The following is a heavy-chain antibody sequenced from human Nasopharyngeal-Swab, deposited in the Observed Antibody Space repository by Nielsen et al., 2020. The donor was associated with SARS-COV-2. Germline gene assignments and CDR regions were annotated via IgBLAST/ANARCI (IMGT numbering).Heavy chain of an antibody. V-gene: IGHV1-46*01. CDR2: INPSGGST. D-gene: IGHD6-19*01. J-gene: IGHJ6*02. Sequence: ASVKVSCKASGYTFTSYYMHWVRQAPGQGLVWMGIINPSGGSTSYAQKFQGRVTMTEDTSTDTAYMELSSLRSEDTAVYYCATGAAVAGTPISYYYYYGMDVWGQGTTVTVSS. CDR1: GYTFTSYY. CDR3: ATGAAVAGTPISYYYYYGMDV.